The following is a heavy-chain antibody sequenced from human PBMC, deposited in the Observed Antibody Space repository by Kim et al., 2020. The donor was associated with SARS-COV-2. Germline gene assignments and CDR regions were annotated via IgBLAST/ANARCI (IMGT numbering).Heavy chain of an antibody. CDR2: ISYDGTNE. Sequence: GGSLRLSCAASGFTFHSHGMHWVRQAPGKGLEWVSFISYDGTNEFYSASVKGRFTVSRDNSNNTLYLQMNGLTSEDTAIYHCARENSRYCFSTNCWGWF. J-gene: IGHJ5*01. CDR1: GFTFHSHG. V-gene: IGHV3-30*03. CDR3: ARENSRYCFSTNCWGWF. D-gene: IGHD2-2*01.